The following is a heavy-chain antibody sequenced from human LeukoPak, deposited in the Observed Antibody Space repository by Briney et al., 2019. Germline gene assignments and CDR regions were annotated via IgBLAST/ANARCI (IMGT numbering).Heavy chain of an antibody. D-gene: IGHD3-22*01. J-gene: IGHJ6*03. Sequence: SVKVSCXASGGTFSSYTISWVRQAPGQGLEWMGRIIPILGIANYAQKFQGRVTITADKSTSTAYMELSSLRSEDTAVYYCARLYYYDSSGYQGGYYYMDVWGKGTTVTVSS. CDR3: ARLYYYDSSGYQGGYYYMDV. CDR1: GGTFSSYT. V-gene: IGHV1-69*02. CDR2: IIPILGIA.